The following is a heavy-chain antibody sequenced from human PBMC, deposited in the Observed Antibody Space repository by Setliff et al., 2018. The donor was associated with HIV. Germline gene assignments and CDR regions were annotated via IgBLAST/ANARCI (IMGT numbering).Heavy chain of an antibody. CDR3: SRSGVPPYYYYGMDV. J-gene: IGHJ6*02. V-gene: IGHV4-38-2*01. CDR1: GYSMSSGYY. CDR2: VYHTGST. D-gene: IGHD3-10*01. Sequence: SETLSLTCGVSGYSMSSGYYWGWIRQPPGKGLEWIGNVYHTGSTYYNPSLKSRVTISVDTSKNQFSLKLSSVIAADTAVYYCSRSGVPPYYYYGMDVWGQGTTVTVSS.